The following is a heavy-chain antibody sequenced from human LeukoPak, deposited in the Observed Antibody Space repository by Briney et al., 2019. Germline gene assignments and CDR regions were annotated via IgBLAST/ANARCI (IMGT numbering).Heavy chain of an antibody. Sequence: ASVKVSCKASGYTFTSYDINWVRQATGQGLEWMGWMNPNSGNTGYAQKFQGRVTITRNTSISTAYMELSSLRSEGTAVYYCARALRRITIFGVVIMGYWGQGTLVTVSS. D-gene: IGHD3-3*01. V-gene: IGHV1-8*03. CDR1: GYTFTSYD. J-gene: IGHJ4*02. CDR3: ARALRRITIFGVVIMGY. CDR2: MNPNSGNT.